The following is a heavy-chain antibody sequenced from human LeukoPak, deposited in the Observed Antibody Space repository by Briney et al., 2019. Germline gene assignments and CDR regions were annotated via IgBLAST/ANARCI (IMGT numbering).Heavy chain of an antibody. CDR2: INHSGST. V-gene: IGHV4-34*01. CDR3: ASGLRYFDLYY. D-gene: IGHD3-9*01. CDR1: GGSFSGYY. Sequence: SETLSLTCAVYGGSFSGYYWSWIRRPPGKGLEWIGEINHSGSTNYNPSLKSRVTISVDTSKNQFSLKLSSVTAADTAVYYCASGLRYFDLYYWGQGTLVTVSS. J-gene: IGHJ4*02.